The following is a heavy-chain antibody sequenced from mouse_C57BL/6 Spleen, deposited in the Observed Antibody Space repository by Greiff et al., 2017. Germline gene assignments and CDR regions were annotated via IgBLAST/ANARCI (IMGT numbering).Heavy chain of an antibody. CDR3: ASAGDGYYKDYAMDY. V-gene: IGHV1-82*01. CDR1: GYAFSSSW. D-gene: IGHD2-3*01. CDR2: IYPGDGDT. J-gene: IGHJ4*01. Sequence: VQGVESGPELVKPGASVKISCKASGYAFSSSWMNWVKQRPGKGLEWIGRIYPGDGDTNYNGKFKGKATLTADKSSSTAYMQLSSLTSEDSAVYFCASAGDGYYKDYAMDYWGQGTSVTVSS.